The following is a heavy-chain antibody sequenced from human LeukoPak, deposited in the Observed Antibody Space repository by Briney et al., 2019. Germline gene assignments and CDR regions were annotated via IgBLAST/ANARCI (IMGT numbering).Heavy chain of an antibody. Sequence: GGSLRLSCAASGFTFRTYWMTWVRQAPGKGLEWVSVISGSGGRTYYEDSVKGRFTISKDNSKNTLYLQMNSLRAEDTAVYYCAKGRSAAMIEAAFDYWGQGTLVTVSS. CDR1: GFTFRTYW. CDR3: AKGRSAAMIEAAFDY. CDR2: ISGSGGRT. V-gene: IGHV3-23*01. D-gene: IGHD3-22*01. J-gene: IGHJ4*02.